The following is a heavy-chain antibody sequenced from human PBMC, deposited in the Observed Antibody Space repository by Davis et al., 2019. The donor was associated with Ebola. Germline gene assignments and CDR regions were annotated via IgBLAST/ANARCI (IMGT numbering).Heavy chain of an antibody. D-gene: IGHD2-8*01. Sequence: AASVKVSCKASGYTFTGYYMHWVRQAPGQELEWMGWINPNSGGTKYAQKFQGRLTMTKNISIGTAYMELSTLTSEDTAVYYCARRVYSRSGFDSWGQGTLVTVSS. CDR3: ARRVYSRSGFDS. V-gene: IGHV1-2*02. CDR2: INPNSGGT. CDR1: GYTFTGYY. J-gene: IGHJ4*02.